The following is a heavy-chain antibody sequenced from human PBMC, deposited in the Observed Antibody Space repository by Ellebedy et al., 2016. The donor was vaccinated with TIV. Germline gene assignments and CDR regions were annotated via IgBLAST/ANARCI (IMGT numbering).Heavy chain of an antibody. CDR3: ARYIGELLSVGYYYGMDV. Sequence: ASVKVSCKASGGTSSSYAISWVRQAPGQGLEWMGGIIPIFGTANYAQKFQGRVTITADESTSTAYMELSSLRSEDTAVYYCARYIGELLSVGYYYGMDVWGQGTTVTVSS. CDR2: IIPIFGTA. V-gene: IGHV1-69*13. D-gene: IGHD3-10*01. J-gene: IGHJ6*02. CDR1: GGTSSSYA.